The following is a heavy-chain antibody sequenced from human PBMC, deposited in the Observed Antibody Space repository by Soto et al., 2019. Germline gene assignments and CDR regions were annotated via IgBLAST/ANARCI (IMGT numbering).Heavy chain of an antibody. Sequence: QVQLVQSGAEVKKPGASVKVSCKASGYTFISYYMHWVRQAPGQGLEWMGTINPSGGSTNYAQKFPGRVTMTRHPSTSTGDLELGRLRSEDTAGYYCARDRVDCSGGSCWRSVVDTWGQGTLVTVSS. J-gene: IGHJ5*02. CDR2: INPSGGST. CDR1: GYTFISYY. CDR3: ARDRVDCSGGSCWRSVVDT. V-gene: IGHV1-46*01. D-gene: IGHD2-15*01.